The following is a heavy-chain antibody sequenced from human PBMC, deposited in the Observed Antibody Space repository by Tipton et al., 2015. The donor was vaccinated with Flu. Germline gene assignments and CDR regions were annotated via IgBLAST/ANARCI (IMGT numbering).Heavy chain of an antibody. CDR2: ISYGGGSI. J-gene: IGHJ5*02. D-gene: IGHD3-3*01. CDR1: GFTFSISE. Sequence: SLRLSCAASGFTFSISEMTWVRQAPGKGLEWVSAISYGGGSIFYAESVKGRFTMSRDDSKNTIYLQMNSLGAEDTATYYCARVFRSGYYKWFDPWGQGTLVTVSS. V-gene: IGHV3-23*01. CDR3: ARVFRSGYYKWFDP.